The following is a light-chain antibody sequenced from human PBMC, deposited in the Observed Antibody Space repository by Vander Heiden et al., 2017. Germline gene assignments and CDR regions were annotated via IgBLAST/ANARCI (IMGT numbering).Light chain of an antibody. J-gene: IGLJ1*01. Sequence: QSALIQPRSVSGSPGQSVTISCTGTSSDVGGYNYVSWYQQHPGKAPKLMIYDVSKRPSGVPDRFSGSKSGNTASLTISGLQAEDEADYYCCSYAGSYTFYVFGTGTKVTVL. CDR3: CSYAGSYTFYV. V-gene: IGLV2-11*01. CDR1: SSDVGGYNY. CDR2: DVS.